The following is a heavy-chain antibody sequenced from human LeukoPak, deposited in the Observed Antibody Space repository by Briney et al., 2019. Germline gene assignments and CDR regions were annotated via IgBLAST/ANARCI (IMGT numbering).Heavy chain of an antibody. Sequence: GESLKISCQASGYSFSSYWIAWVRHMPGKGLEWIGIIYPGDSDTKYSPSFEGQVTISADKSTCTTYLQWSSLRASDTAIYYCARRWYDSSGYSRHFDYWGQGTLVTVPS. J-gene: IGHJ4*02. V-gene: IGHV5-51*01. CDR3: ARRWYDSSGYSRHFDY. D-gene: IGHD3-22*01. CDR2: IYPGDSDT. CDR1: GYSFSSYW.